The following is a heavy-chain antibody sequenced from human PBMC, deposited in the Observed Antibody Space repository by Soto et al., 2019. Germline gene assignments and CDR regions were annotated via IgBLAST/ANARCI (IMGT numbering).Heavy chain of an antibody. CDR1: GHTFHNYA. J-gene: IGHJ4*02. CDR2: ISGSGGST. CDR3: ANVSRRIGVVPAPLN. D-gene: IGHD2-2*01. Sequence: PGGSLRLSCVGSGHTFHNYAMTLVRQAPGKGLEWVSGISGSGGSTYYADSVRGRFTISRDDSKNTLYLQMNSLRAEDTAVYYCANVSRRIGVVPAPLNRGQGTLVTVSS. V-gene: IGHV3-23*01.